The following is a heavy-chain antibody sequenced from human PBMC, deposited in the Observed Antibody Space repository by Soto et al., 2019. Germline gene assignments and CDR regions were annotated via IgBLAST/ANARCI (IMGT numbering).Heavy chain of an antibody. CDR2: IIPIFGTA. D-gene: IGHD2-15*01. CDR1: GGTFSSYA. V-gene: IGHV1-69*01. Sequence: QVPLVQSGAEVKKPGSSVKVSCKASGGTFSSYAISWVRQAPGQGLEWMGGIIPIFGTANYAQKFQGRVTITADESTSTAYMELSSLRSEDTAVYYCASNVVVVAATPYYYYGMDVWGQGTTVTVSS. J-gene: IGHJ6*02. CDR3: ASNVVVVAATPYYYYGMDV.